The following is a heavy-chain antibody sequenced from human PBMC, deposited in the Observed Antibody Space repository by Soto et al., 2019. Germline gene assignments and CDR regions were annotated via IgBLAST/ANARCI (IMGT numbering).Heavy chain of an antibody. CDR2: IIPIFGTA. D-gene: IGHD5-12*01. CDR1: GGTFSSYA. J-gene: IGHJ6*02. V-gene: IGHV1-69*13. Sequence: AASVKVSCKASGGTFSSYAISWVRQAPGQGLEWMGGIIPIFGTANSAQKFQGRVTITADESTSTAYMQLCSLRSGDTAVYYCARGFEMATIHYYYGMDVWGQGTTVTVSS. CDR3: ARGFEMATIHYYYGMDV.